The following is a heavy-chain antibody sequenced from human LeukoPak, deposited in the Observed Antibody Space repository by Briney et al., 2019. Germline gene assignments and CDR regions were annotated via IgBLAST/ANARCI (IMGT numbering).Heavy chain of an antibody. V-gene: IGHV3-7*05. Sequence: GGSLRLSCAASGFTFSTYWMTWVRQAPGKWLEWVANIKQDGSDKYYVDSVKGRFTISRDNAENSLYLQMNSLRAEDTAVYYCARLAYSGSWYWDYWGQGTLVTVSS. D-gene: IGHD6-13*01. CDR3: ARLAYSGSWYWDY. CDR1: GFTFSTYW. J-gene: IGHJ4*02. CDR2: IKQDGSDK.